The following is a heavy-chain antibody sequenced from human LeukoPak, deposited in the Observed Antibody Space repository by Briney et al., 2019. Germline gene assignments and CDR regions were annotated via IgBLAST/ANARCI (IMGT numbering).Heavy chain of an antibody. V-gene: IGHV1-2*02. J-gene: IGHJ4*02. CDR2: INPKSGGT. D-gene: IGHD3-10*01. CDR3: AREGGYYYGSGSYLTV. CDR1: GYSFTGHY. Sequence: ASVKVPCKASGYSFTGHYMHWVRQAPGQGLEWMGWINPKSGGTNYAQKFQGRVTMTRDTSISTAYVDMSSLRSDDTAVYYCAREGGYYYGSGSYLTVWGQGTLVTVSS.